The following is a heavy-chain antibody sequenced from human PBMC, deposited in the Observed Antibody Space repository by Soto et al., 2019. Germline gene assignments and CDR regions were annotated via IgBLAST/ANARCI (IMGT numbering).Heavy chain of an antibody. J-gene: IGHJ6*02. Sequence: QVQLVESGGGVVQPGRSLRLSCAASGFTFSSYGMHWVRQAPGKGLEWVAVISYDGSNKYYADSVKGRFTISRENSKNKLYLQMNSLRAEDTAVYYCAKDILRFLEWLAFYGMDVWGQGPTVTVSS. CDR1: GFTFSSYG. CDR3: AKDILRFLEWLAFYGMDV. CDR2: ISYDGSNK. V-gene: IGHV3-30*18. D-gene: IGHD3-3*01.